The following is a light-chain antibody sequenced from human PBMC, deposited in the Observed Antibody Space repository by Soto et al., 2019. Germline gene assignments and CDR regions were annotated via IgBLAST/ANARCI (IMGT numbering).Light chain of an antibody. J-gene: IGLJ1*01. CDR2: EVT. V-gene: IGLV2-8*01. Sequence: QSALTQPPSASGSPGQSLTISCTGTSSDVGFYNFVSRYQQRPGKAPKLVIYEVTKRPSGVPDRFSGSKSGSTASLTVSGLQADDEADYYCASYAGTRLFVFGSGTKLTVL. CDR3: ASYAGTRLFV. CDR1: SSDVGFYNF.